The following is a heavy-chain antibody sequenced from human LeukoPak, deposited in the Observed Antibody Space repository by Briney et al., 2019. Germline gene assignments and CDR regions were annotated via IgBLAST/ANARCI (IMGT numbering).Heavy chain of an antibody. J-gene: IGHJ5*02. CDR2: IIPIFGTA. CDR1: GGTFSSYA. Sequence: SVKVSCKVSGGTFSSYAISWVRQAPGQGLEWMGGIIPIFGTANYAQKFQGRVTITTDESTSTAYMELSSLRSEDTAVYYCARDKLGRKPQGDYDILTGRPLNWFDLWGQGTLVTVSS. D-gene: IGHD3-9*01. CDR3: ARDKLGRKPQGDYDILTGRPLNWFDL. V-gene: IGHV1-69*05.